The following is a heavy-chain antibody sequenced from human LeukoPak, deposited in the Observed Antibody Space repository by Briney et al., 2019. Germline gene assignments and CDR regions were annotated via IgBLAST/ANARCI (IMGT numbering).Heavy chain of an antibody. Sequence: SQTLSLTCTVSGGSISSGGYYWSWIRQHPGKGLEWIGYIYYSGSTYYNPSLKSRVTISVDTSKNQFSLKLSSVTAADTAVYYCARAVDTAMRLSWFDPWGQGTQVTVSS. D-gene: IGHD5-18*01. CDR1: GGSISSGGYY. V-gene: IGHV4-31*03. CDR3: ARAVDTAMRLSWFDP. CDR2: IYYSGST. J-gene: IGHJ5*02.